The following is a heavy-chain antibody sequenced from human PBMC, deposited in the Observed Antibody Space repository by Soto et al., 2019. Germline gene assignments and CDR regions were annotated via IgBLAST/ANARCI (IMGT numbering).Heavy chain of an antibody. CDR1: GGSISSSNW. J-gene: IGHJ6*02. CDR3: ARVVLWFWEPWGMDV. V-gene: IGHV4-4*02. D-gene: IGHD3-10*01. Sequence: RTCAVSGGSISSSNWWSWVRQPPGKGLEWIGEIYHSGSTNYNPSLKSRVTISVDKSKNQFSLKLSSVTAADTAVYYCARVVLWFWEPWGMDVWGQGTTVTVSS. CDR2: IYHSGST.